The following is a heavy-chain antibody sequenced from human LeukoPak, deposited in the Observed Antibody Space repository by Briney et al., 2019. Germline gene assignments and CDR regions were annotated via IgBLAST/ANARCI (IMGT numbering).Heavy chain of an antibody. CDR1: GFTFSSYS. Sequence: GGSLRLSCAVSGFTFSSYSMNWVRQAPGKGLEWVSFISTSSIYIYYADSVNGRFTISRDNAKNSLYLQMNSLRAEDTAVYYCATTRIADYYMDVWGKGTTVTISS. D-gene: IGHD6-13*01. V-gene: IGHV3-21*01. CDR2: ISTSSIYI. CDR3: ATTRIADYYMDV. J-gene: IGHJ6*03.